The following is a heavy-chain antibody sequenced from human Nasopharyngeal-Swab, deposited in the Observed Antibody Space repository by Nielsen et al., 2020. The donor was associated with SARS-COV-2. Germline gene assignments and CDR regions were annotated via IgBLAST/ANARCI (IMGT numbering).Heavy chain of an antibody. CDR1: GFTFSSYS. CDR3: ASSGSYYTYYYGMDV. Sequence: GESLKISCAASGFTFSSYSMNWVRQAPGKGLEWVSSISSSSSYIYYADSVKGRFTISRDNAKNSLYLQMNSLRAEDTAVYYCASSGSYYTYYYGMDVWGQGTTVTVSS. D-gene: IGHD3-10*01. V-gene: IGHV3-21*01. J-gene: IGHJ6*02. CDR2: ISSSSSYI.